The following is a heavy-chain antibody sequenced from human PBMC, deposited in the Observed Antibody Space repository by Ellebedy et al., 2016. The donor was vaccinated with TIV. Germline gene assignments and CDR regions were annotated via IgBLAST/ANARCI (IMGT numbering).Heavy chain of an antibody. D-gene: IGHD1-26*01. Sequence: SETLSLXXAVYGGSFSGYYWSWIRQPPGKGLEWIGEINHSGSTNYNPSLKSRVTISVDTSKSQFSLKLSSVTAADTAVYYCAISGSYPPAGAFDIWGQGTMVTVSS. CDR1: GGSFSGYY. J-gene: IGHJ3*02. CDR3: AISGSYPPAGAFDI. V-gene: IGHV4-34*01. CDR2: INHSGST.